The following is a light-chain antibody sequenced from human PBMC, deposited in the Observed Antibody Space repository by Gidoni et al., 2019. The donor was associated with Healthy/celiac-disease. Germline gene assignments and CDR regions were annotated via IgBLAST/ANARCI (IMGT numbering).Light chain of an antibody. CDR2: EGS. Sequence: QSALTPPSSVSGSPGQSITISCPGTSSDVGSYNLFSWYQQQPGKAPKLMIYEGSKRPSGVSNRFSGSKSGNTASLTISGLQAEDEADYYCCSYAGSSTYVFGTGTKVTVL. CDR3: CSYAGSSTYV. J-gene: IGLJ1*01. V-gene: IGLV2-23*01. CDR1: SSDVGSYNL.